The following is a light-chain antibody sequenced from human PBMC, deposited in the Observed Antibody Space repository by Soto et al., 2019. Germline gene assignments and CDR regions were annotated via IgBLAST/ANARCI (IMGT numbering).Light chain of an antibody. Sequence: EIVLTQSPRTLSLSPGGRATLSCWPSQSVSSSYLAWYQQKPGQAPRLLIYGASTRATGLPARFSGSGSGTEFTLTISSLQSEDFAVYYCQQYNNWPITFGQGTRLEIK. J-gene: IGKJ5*01. V-gene: IGKV3-15*01. CDR3: QQYNNWPIT. CDR1: QSVSSSY. CDR2: GAS.